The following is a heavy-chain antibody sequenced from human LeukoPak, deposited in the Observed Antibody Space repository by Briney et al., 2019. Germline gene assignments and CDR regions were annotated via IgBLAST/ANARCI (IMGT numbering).Heavy chain of an antibody. V-gene: IGHV3-23*01. Sequence: GGSLRLSCAASGFTFSSYGMSWVRQAPGKGLEWVSAIGGSGGSTYYADSVKGRFTISRDNSKNTLYLQMNSLRAEDTAVYYCAKNVLWFGESLYYFDYWGQGTLVTVSS. CDR2: IGGSGGST. D-gene: IGHD3-10*01. CDR1: GFTFSSYG. J-gene: IGHJ4*02. CDR3: AKNVLWFGESLYYFDY.